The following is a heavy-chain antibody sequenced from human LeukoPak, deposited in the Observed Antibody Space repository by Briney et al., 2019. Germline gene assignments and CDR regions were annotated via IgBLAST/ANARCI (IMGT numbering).Heavy chain of an antibody. D-gene: IGHD5-24*01. V-gene: IGHV3-23*01. J-gene: IGHJ3*01. CDR2: IGASGEST. CDR1: GFTFSDYY. Sequence: QPGGSLRLSCAASGFTFSDYYMTWVRQAPGKGLEWVSLIGASGESTYYADSVKGRFTISRDNSKNTLSLQMNSLRVEDTAMYFCAKDIQLSTWGLGTMVTVSS. CDR3: AKDIQLST.